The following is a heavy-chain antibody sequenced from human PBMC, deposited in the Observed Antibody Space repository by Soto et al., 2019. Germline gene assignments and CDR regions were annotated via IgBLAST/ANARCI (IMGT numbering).Heavy chain of an antibody. J-gene: IGHJ3*02. V-gene: IGHV3-33*01. D-gene: IGHD3-10*01. CDR1: GFTFSSYG. CDR3: ARDPRYGSRSYHHDAFDI. CDR2: IRYDGSNK. Sequence: QVQLVESGGGVVQPGRSLRLSWAASGFTFSSYGMHWVRQAPGKGLEWVAVIRYDGSNKYYADSVKGRFTISRDNSKKKLYLQMNSLRAEDTAVYYCARDPRYGSRSYHHDAFDIGGQGIMVTFSS.